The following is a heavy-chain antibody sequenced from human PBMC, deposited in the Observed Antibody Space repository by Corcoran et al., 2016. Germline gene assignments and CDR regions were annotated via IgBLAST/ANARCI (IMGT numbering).Heavy chain of an antibody. CDR2: IWNDGSNK. Sequence: QAHLVESGGGVVQPGRSLRLSCAASGITFSGHGMHWVRQAPGKGLEWVAIIWNDGSNKYYADSVKGRFTVSRDDSKNTAYLQMNSLRAEDTAVYYCARDSPLSGETNSAYDALDIWGQGTMVTVSS. D-gene: IGHD3-16*01. CDR3: ARDSPLSGETNSAYDALDI. J-gene: IGHJ3*02. CDR1: GITFSGHG. V-gene: IGHV3-33*01.